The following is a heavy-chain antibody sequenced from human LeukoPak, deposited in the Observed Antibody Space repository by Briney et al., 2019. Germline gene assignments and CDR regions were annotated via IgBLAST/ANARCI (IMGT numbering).Heavy chain of an antibody. V-gene: IGHV3-21*01. CDR2: ISSSSSYI. Sequence: PGGSLRLSCAASGSTFSSFEMNWVRQAPGKGLEWVSSISSSSSYIYYADSVKGRFTISRDNAKNSLYLQMHSLRDEGTAVYYCARDWSWQFDSWSQGTLVTVSS. D-gene: IGHD1-26*01. CDR3: ARDWSWQFDS. CDR1: GSTFSSFE. J-gene: IGHJ4*02.